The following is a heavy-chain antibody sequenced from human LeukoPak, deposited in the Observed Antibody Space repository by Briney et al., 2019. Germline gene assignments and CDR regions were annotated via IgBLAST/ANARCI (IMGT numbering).Heavy chain of an antibody. V-gene: IGHV4-34*01. J-gene: IGHJ5*02. CDR1: GGSFSGYY. CDR3: ARGGGSSPGSWFDP. D-gene: IGHD6-13*01. CDR2: INHSGST. Sequence: SETLSLTCAVYGGSFSGYYWSWIRQPPGKGLEWIGEINHSGSTNYNPSLKSRVTISVDTSKNQFSLKLSSATAADTAVYYCARGGGSSPGSWFDPWGQGTLVTVSS.